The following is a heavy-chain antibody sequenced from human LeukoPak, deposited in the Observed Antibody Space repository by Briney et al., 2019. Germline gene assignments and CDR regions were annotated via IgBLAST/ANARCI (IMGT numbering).Heavy chain of an antibody. CDR1: GGSISSYY. V-gene: IGHV4-59*01. CDR3: ASVSSRWYYYYMDV. Sequence: SETLSLTCSVSGGSISSYYWSWIRQPPGKGLEWIGYIYYSGSTKYNPSLKSRVTISVDTSKNQFSLKLSSVTAADTAVYYCASVSSRWYYYYMDVWGKGTTVTVSS. CDR2: IYYSGST. D-gene: IGHD6-13*01. J-gene: IGHJ6*03.